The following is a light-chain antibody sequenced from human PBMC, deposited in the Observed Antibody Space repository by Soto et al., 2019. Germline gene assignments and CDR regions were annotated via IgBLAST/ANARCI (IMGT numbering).Light chain of an antibody. Sequence: QSALTQPASVSGSPGQSITISCTGSNSDIGGYSYVSWYQQHPGKAPKLMIYDVSNRPSGVSYRFSGSKSRNTASLTISGLQPHDDADYYSSSYTSRSTLVVFGGGTKLTVL. CDR2: DVS. V-gene: IGLV2-14*03. CDR3: SSYTSRSTLVV. CDR1: NSDIGGYSY. J-gene: IGLJ2*01.